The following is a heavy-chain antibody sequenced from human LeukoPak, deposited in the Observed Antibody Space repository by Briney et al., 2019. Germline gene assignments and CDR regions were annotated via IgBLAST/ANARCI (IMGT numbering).Heavy chain of an antibody. V-gene: IGHV1-2*02. CDR2: INPNSGGT. CDR3: ARDAWLVGATNLYYLDH. Sequence: ASVKVSCKASEYTFTDYYMHWVRQAPGQGLEWMGWINPNSGGTKYAQKFQGRVTMTRDPSISTAYMELSRLRFDDTAVYYCARDAWLVGATNLYYLDHWSQGTPVTVSS. J-gene: IGHJ4*02. D-gene: IGHD1-26*01. CDR1: EYTFTDYY.